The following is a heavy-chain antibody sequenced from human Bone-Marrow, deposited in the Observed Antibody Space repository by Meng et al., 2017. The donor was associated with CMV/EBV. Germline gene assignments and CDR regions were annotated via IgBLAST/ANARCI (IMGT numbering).Heavy chain of an antibody. J-gene: IGHJ3*01. Sequence: GESLKISCAASGFTFSSYAMHWVRQAPGKGLEWVAVISYDGSNKYYADSVRGRFTIARDNSGNALYFELNSLRVEDTAVCYCARSVDDVRAFDVLGQGARVTGSS. D-gene: IGHD1-1*01. CDR3: ARSVDDVRAFDV. CDR1: GFTFSSYA. V-gene: IGHV3-30*14. CDR2: ISYDGSNK.